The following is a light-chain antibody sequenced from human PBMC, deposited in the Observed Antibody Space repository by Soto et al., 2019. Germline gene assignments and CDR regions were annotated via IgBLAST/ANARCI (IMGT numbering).Light chain of an antibody. Sequence: QSALTQPPSVSGAPGQRVTISCTGSSSNIGAGYDVHWYQQLPGTAPKLLIYGNNNRPSGVPDRISGSKSGTSASLAITGLQADDEADYYCQSYDSSLSASVFGGGTKLTVL. CDR3: QSYDSSLSASV. CDR1: SSNIGAGYD. V-gene: IGLV1-40*01. CDR2: GNN. J-gene: IGLJ2*01.